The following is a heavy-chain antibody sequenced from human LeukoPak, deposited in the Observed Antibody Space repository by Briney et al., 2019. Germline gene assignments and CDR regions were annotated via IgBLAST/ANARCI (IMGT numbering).Heavy chain of an antibody. CDR3: ARGIVGATPRAFDI. J-gene: IGHJ3*02. CDR2: IYYSGST. V-gene: IGHV4-59*01. D-gene: IGHD1-26*01. Sequence: SETLSLTCTVSGGSISSYYWSWIRQPPGKGLEWIGYIYYSGSTNYNPSLKSRVTISVDTSKNQFSLKLSSVTAADTAVYYCARGIVGATPRAFDIWGQGTMVTVSS. CDR1: GGSISSYY.